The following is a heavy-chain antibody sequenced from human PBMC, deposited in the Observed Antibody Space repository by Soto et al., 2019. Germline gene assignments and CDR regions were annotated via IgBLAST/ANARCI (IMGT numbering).Heavy chain of an antibody. CDR1: GYTFTSYG. V-gene: IGHV1-18*01. Sequence: GASVKVSCKASGYTFTSYGISWVRQAPGQGLEWMGWISAYNGNTNYAQKLQGRVTMTTDTSTSTAYMELRSLRSDDTAVYYCATRSEFGEHDAFDIWGQGTMVTVSS. CDR3: ATRSEFGEHDAFDI. CDR2: ISAYNGNT. D-gene: IGHD3-10*01. J-gene: IGHJ3*02.